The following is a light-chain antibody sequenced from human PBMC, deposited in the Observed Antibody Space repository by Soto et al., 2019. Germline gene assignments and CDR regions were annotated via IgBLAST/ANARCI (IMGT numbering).Light chain of an antibody. CDR1: SSDVGGYHY. CDR2: EVT. V-gene: IGLV2-14*01. J-gene: IGLJ2*01. Sequence: QSSLTQPASVSGSPGQSITISCTGTSSDVGGYHYVSWYQQHPGKAPKLMIYEVTNRPSGVSNRFSGSKSGNTASLTISGLQAEDEADYYCQSYDADFVIFGGGTQLTVL. CDR3: QSYDADFVI.